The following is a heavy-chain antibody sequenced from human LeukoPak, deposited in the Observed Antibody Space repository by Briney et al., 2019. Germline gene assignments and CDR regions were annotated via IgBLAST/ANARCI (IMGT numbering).Heavy chain of an antibody. CDR1: GFTFSTFG. J-gene: IGHJ5*02. D-gene: IGHD5-18*01. V-gene: IGHV3-33*01. CDR3: ARDVDTSSHSSQLDP. CDR2: IQSDGSKQ. Sequence: GGSLRLSCATAGFTFSTFGIHWVRQTPGKGLEWAAAIQSDGSKQYYGDSVKGRFTISRDSSKNTVYLQMNSLRDEDTAVYYYARDVDTSSHSSQLDPWGQGTLVTVSS.